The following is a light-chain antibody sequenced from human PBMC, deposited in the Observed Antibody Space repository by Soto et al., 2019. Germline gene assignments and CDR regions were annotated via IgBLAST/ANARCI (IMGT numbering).Light chain of an antibody. CDR2: DAS. V-gene: IGKV1-5*01. J-gene: IGKJ1*01. Sequence: DIQMSQSPSTLSASVGDRVTITCRASQTISNWLAWYQQKPGKAPKLLIYDASSLEGGVPSRFSGSGSGTEFTLTLSSLQPDDFATYYCQQYYSYWTFCQGTKVEIK. CDR3: QQYYSYWT. CDR1: QTISNW.